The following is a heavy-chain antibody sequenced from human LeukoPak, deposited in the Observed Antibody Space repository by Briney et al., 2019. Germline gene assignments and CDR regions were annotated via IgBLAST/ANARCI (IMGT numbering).Heavy chain of an antibody. V-gene: IGHV3-20*04. D-gene: IGHD3-22*01. CDR3: VRSGYYFDSSGYYMADY. CDR1: GFTFDDYG. J-gene: IGHJ4*02. CDR2: INWNGGST. Sequence: GGSLRLSCAASGFTFDDYGMSWVRQAPGKGLEWVSGINWNGGSTGYADSVKGRFTISRDNAKNSLYLQMNSLRAEDTAVYYCVRSGYYFDSSGYYMADYWGQGTLVTVSS.